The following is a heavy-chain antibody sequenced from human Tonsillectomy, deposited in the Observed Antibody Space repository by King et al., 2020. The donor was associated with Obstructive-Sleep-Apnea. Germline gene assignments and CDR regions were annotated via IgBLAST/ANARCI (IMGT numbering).Heavy chain of an antibody. D-gene: IGHD4-17*01. V-gene: IGHV3-30*04. CDR3: ARDTEDDYGTYYFGLDV. CDR1: GFTFSDYS. J-gene: IGHJ6*02. Sequence: VQLVESGGGVVQPGRSLRLSCAASGFTFSDYSMHLVRQAPGKGLEWVAAISYDGSNKYYADSVKGRFTVFRDNSKNTLYLQVNSLRADDTAVYYCARDTEDDYGTYYFGLDVWGQGTTVTVSS. CDR2: ISYDGSNK.